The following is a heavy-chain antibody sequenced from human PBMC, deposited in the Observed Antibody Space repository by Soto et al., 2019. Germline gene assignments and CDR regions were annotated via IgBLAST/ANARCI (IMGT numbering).Heavy chain of an antibody. CDR2: IYPGDSDT. CDR1: GYSFTSYW. J-gene: IGHJ4*02. D-gene: IGHD5-12*01. CDR3: ARTKWLRDPALFDY. V-gene: IGHV5-51*01. Sequence: LGESLKISCKVSGYSFTSYWIGWVRQMPGKGLEWMGIIYPGDSDTRYSPSFQGQVTISADKSISTAYLQWSSLKASDTAMYYCARTKWLRDPALFDYWGQGTLVTVSS.